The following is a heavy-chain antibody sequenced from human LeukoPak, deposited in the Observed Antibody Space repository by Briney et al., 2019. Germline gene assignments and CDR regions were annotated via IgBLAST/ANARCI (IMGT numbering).Heavy chain of an antibody. Sequence: GGSLRLSCAASGFTFSSYSMNWVRQAPGKGLEWVSAISGSGTSINYADSVKGRFTISRDNSKNTLYLQMNSLRVEDTAVYYCAKALSRNYCMDVWGKGTTVTVSS. CDR1: GFTFSSYS. CDR2: ISGSGTSI. V-gene: IGHV3-23*01. J-gene: IGHJ6*03. CDR3: AKALSRNYCMDV.